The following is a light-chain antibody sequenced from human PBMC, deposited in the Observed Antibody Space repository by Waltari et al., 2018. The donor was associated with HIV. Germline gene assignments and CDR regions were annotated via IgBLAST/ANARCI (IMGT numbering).Light chain of an antibody. J-gene: IGLJ2*01. Sequence: QSALTQPPSASGSLGQSVTIPCTGSSSDIGAYDYVSWFQQHPHSAPKLLLYEVTRRPSTVSDRFSGSRSGYTAFLTVAGLQPDDEATYFCSSYGDSLRVLFGGGTNVTVL. CDR2: EVT. V-gene: IGLV2-8*01. CDR3: SSYGDSLRVL. CDR1: SSDIGAYDY.